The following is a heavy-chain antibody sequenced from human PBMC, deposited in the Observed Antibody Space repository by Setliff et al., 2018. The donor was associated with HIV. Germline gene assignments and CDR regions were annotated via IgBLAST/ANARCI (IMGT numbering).Heavy chain of an antibody. CDR1: GFTFSSYV. J-gene: IGHJ4*02. V-gene: IGHV3-30-3*01. CDR3: VRDPIEGYPDYFDY. Sequence: GGSLRLSCAATGFTFSSYVLHWVRQAPGKGLEWVAVMSTGGDIKIYADSVEGRFTISRDNSKNTLFLQMNSLRPEDTATYYCVRDPIEGYPDYFDYWGQGTLVTVSS. D-gene: IGHD1-26*01. CDR2: MSTGGDIK.